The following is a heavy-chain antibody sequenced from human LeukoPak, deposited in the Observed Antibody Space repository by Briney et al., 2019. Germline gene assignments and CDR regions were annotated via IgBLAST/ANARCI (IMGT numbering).Heavy chain of an antibody. Sequence: GGSLRLSCAASGFTFSDYYMGWIRQAPGKGLEWISYISSSCSDIYYTGSMKGRFTISRDNAKNSLYLQMNSLRGDDTAVYYFARGFYGGNPLDAFDIWGQGTMVTVSS. V-gene: IGHV3-11*01. D-gene: IGHD4-23*01. J-gene: IGHJ3*02. CDR1: GFTFSDYY. CDR2: ISSSCSDI. CDR3: ARGFYGGNPLDAFDI.